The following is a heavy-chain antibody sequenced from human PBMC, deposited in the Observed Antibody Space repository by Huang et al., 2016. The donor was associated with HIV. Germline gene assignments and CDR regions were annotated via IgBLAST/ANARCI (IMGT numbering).Heavy chain of an antibody. CDR3: ARNEMDGYYPFDY. V-gene: IGHV4-59*11. CDR2: IYVSGSM. CDR1: GGSISTHY. Sequence: VQLQESGPGLVKPSETLSLTCTVSGGSISTHYWSWIRQPPGKGLKWIGRIYVSGSMNNNTSLNSRVTMSLDTSKNQLYLKLTTVTAADTAVYYCARNEMDGYYPFDYWGQGTLVAVSS. J-gene: IGHJ4*02. D-gene: IGHD2-15*01.